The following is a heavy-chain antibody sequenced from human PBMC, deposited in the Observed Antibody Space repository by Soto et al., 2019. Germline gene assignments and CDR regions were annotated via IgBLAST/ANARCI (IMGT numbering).Heavy chain of an antibody. CDR1: GFTFSSYG. D-gene: IGHD3-3*01. J-gene: IGHJ6*02. CDR3: AKDRRGFLEWLRGYYYGMDV. V-gene: IGHV3-30*18. Sequence: QVQLVESGGGVVQPGRSLRLSCAASGFTFSSYGIHWVRQAPGKGLEWVAVISYDGSNKYYADSVKGRFTISRDNSKNTLYLQMNSLRAEDTAVYYCAKDRRGFLEWLRGYYYGMDVWGQGTTVTVSS. CDR2: ISYDGSNK.